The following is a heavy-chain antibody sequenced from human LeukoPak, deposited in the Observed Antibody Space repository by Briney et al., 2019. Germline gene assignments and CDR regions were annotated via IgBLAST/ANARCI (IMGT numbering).Heavy chain of an antibody. CDR1: GYTFTDYY. CDR3: ARTFSGSYYHYFDY. D-gene: IGHD1-26*01. V-gene: IGHV1-2*02. J-gene: IGHJ4*02. Sequence: ASVKVSCKASGYTFTDYYMHWVRQAPGQGLEWMGWINPNSGGTNYAQKFQGRVTMTRDTSISTAYMELSRLKSDDTAVYYRARTFSGSYYHYFDYWGQGTLVTVSS. CDR2: INPNSGGT.